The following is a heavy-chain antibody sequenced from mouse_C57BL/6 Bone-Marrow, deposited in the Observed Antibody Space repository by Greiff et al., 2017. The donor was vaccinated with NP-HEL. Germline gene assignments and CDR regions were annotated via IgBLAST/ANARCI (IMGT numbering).Heavy chain of an antibody. CDR2: ISSGSSTI. J-gene: IGHJ3*01. Sequence: EVHLVESGGGLVKPGGSLKLSCAASGFTFSDYGMHWVRQAPEKGLAWVAYISSGSSTIYYADTVKGRFTISRDNAKNTLFLQMTSLRSEDTAMYYCARGDYYDYEAWFAYWGQGTLVTVSA. V-gene: IGHV5-17*01. D-gene: IGHD2-4*01. CDR3: ARGDYYDYEAWFAY. CDR1: GFTFSDYG.